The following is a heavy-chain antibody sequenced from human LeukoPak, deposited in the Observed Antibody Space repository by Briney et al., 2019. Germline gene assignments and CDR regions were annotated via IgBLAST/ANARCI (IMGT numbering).Heavy chain of an antibody. V-gene: IGHV1-8*03. CDR1: GYTFTSYH. J-gene: IGHJ4*02. D-gene: IGHD4-17*01. Sequence: SVKVSCQTSGYTFTSYHINWVRQATGQGLEWMGWMNPYSGDRGYAQKFQGRVSITSDTSISTAYMELSSLRSEDTAVYFCARTTSLTASGYDYWGQGTLVTVSS. CDR2: MNPYSGDR. CDR3: ARTTSLTASGYDY.